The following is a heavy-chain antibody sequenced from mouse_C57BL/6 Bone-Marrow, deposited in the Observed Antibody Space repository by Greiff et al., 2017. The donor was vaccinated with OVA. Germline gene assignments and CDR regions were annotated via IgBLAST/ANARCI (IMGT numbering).Heavy chain of an antibody. Sequence: QVQLKQPGAELVMPGASVKLSCKASGYTFTSYWMHWVKQRPGQGLEWIGEIDPSDSYTNYNQKFKGKSTLTVDKSSSTAYMQLSSLTSEDSAVYYCARNLLAWFAYWGQGTLVTVSA. CDR1: GYTFTSYW. V-gene: IGHV1-69*01. J-gene: IGHJ3*01. CDR3: ARNLLAWFAY. D-gene: IGHD2-10*02. CDR2: IDPSDSYT.